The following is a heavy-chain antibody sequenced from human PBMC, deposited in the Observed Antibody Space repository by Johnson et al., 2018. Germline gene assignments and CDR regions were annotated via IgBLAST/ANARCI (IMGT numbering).Heavy chain of an antibody. D-gene: IGHD2-15*01. V-gene: IGHV3-30*18. Sequence: QVQLVQSGGGVVQPGRSLRLYCAASGFTFSTYAMHWVRQAPGKGLEWVSVISYDESNKDYADSVKGRFTISRDNSKNTLYLEMNSLRVEDTAVYYCAKDDRPTLRPAAYFQHWGQGTLVTVSS. CDR3: AKDDRPTLRPAAYFQH. J-gene: IGHJ1*01. CDR2: ISYDESNK. CDR1: GFTFSTYA.